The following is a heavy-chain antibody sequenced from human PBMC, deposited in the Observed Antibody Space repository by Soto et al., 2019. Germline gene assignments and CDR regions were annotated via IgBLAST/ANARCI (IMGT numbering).Heavy chain of an antibody. J-gene: IGHJ4*02. CDR3: ANRYYDSSGDSLFGD. D-gene: IGHD3-22*01. CDR1: GFTFSSYA. V-gene: IGHV3-23*01. CDR2: ISGSGGST. Sequence: EVQLLESGGGLVQPGGSLRLSCAASGFTFSSYAMSWVRQAPGKGLEWVSAISGSGGSTYYADSVKGRFTISRDNAKNTLYLQMSSVRAEDTAVYYCANRYYDSSGDSLFGDWGQGTLVTVS.